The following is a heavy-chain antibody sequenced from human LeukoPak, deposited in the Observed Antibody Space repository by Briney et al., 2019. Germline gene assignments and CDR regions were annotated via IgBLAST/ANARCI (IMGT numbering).Heavy chain of an antibody. CDR2: ISGSGGST. D-gene: IGHD3-10*01. Sequence: GGSLRLSCAASGFTSSSYAMSWVRQAPGKGLEWVSAISGSGGSTYYADSVKGRFTISRDNSKNTLYLQMNSLRAEDTAVYYCAKDPHYYGSGSYYPFDYWGQGTLVTVSS. J-gene: IGHJ4*02. CDR1: GFTSSSYA. V-gene: IGHV3-23*01. CDR3: AKDPHYYGSGSYYPFDY.